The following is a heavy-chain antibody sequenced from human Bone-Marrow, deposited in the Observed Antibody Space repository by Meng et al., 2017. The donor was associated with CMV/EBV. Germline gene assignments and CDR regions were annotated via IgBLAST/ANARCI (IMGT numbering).Heavy chain of an antibody. CDR1: GYTFTGYY. Sequence: ASVKVSCKASGYTFTGYYMHWVRQAPGQGLEWMGWINPNSGGTNYAQKFQGRVTMTRGTSISTAYMELSRLRSDDTAVYYCARVPSWVGATTDYGMDVWGQGTTVTVSS. V-gene: IGHV1-2*02. CDR3: ARVPSWVGATTDYGMDV. CDR2: INPNSGGT. J-gene: IGHJ6*02. D-gene: IGHD1-26*01.